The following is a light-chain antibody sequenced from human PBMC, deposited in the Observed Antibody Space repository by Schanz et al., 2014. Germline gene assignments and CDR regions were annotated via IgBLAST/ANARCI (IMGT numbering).Light chain of an antibody. V-gene: IGKV1-27*01. J-gene: IGKJ4*01. CDR2: AAS. Sequence: DIQMTQSPSSLSASVGDRVTITCRASQDISNYLNWYQQTPGKAPRLLIYAASTLQSGVPSRFSGSGSGTDFTLAISSLQPEDFATYYCQKYNSAPLTFGGGTKVEIK. CDR1: QDISNY. CDR3: QKYNSAPLT.